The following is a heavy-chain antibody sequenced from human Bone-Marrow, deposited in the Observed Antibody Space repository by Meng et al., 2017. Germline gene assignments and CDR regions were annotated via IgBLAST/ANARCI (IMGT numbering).Heavy chain of an antibody. D-gene: IGHD3-10*01. CDR2: MNPNSGNT. CDR3: ARGLFLEVLLKIGSGSFYYFDY. Sequence: ASVKVSCKASGYTFTSYDINWVRQATGQGLEWMGWMNPNSGNTGYAQKFQGRVTMTRNTSMSTAYTELSSLESEDTAVYYCARGLFLEVLLKIGSGSFYYFDYWGRGTLVTVSS. J-gene: IGHJ4*02. V-gene: IGHV1-8*01. CDR1: GYTFTSYD.